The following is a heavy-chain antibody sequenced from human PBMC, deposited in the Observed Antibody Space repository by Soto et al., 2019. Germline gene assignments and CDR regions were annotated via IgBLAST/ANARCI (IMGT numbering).Heavy chain of an antibody. J-gene: IGHJ2*01. CDR2: VYSSGNT. CDR3: ARRGVGKSGRNFDL. CDR1: GGYISGDY. Sequence: QVQLQESGPGLVKPSATLSLTCTVSGGYISGDYWNWIRKPAGKVLERIGRVYSSGNTNYNPSLRRRVTMSVDTSMNQFSLKLSSGSAADTAVYDCARRGVGKSGRNFDLWGRGTLVSVSS. D-gene: IGHD1-26*01. V-gene: IGHV4-4*07.